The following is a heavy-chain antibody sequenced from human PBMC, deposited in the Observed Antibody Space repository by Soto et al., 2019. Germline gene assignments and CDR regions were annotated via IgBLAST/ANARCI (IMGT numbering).Heavy chain of an antibody. J-gene: IGHJ6*02. CDR2: ISYDGSNK. CDR1: GFTFSSYG. V-gene: IGHV3-30*18. Sequence: GGSLRLSCAASGFTFSSYGMHWVRQAPGKGLEWVAVISYDGSNKYYADSVKGRFTISRDNSKNTLYLQMNSLRAEDTAVYYCAKDRLAVAGTYYYYYYGMDVWGQGTTVTVSS. CDR3: AKDRLAVAGTYYYYYYGMDV. D-gene: IGHD6-19*01.